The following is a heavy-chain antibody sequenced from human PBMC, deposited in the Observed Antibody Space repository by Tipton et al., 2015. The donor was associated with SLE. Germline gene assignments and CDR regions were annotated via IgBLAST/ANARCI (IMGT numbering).Heavy chain of an antibody. CDR3: ARGGERYYFDY. D-gene: IGHD2-21*01. CDR2: IYTSGST. J-gene: IGHJ4*02. V-gene: IGHV4-4*07. Sequence: TLSLTCTVSDGSISDYYWTWIRQPAGEGLEWIGRIYTSGSTNYNPSLKSRVTMSVDTSKNQFSLKLSSVTAADTAVYYCARGGERYYFDYWGQGTLVTVSS. CDR1: DGSISDYY.